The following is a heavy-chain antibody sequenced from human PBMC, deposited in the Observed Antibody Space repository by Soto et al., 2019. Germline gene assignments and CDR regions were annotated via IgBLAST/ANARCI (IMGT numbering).Heavy chain of an antibody. J-gene: IGHJ4*02. D-gene: IGHD2-21*02. V-gene: IGHV3-23*01. CDR1: GFTFSSYA. CDR2: ISGSGGST. Sequence: GGSLRLSCAASGFTFSSYAMSWVRQAPGKGLEWVSAISGSGGSTYYADSVKGRFTISRDNSKNTLYLQMNSLRDEDTAVYDCAKLVSSIVVVTAIQAYFDYWGQGTLVTVSS. CDR3: AKLVSSIVVVTAIQAYFDY.